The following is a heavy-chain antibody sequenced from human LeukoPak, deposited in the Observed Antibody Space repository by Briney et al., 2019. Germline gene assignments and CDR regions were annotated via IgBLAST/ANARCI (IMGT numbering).Heavy chain of an antibody. CDR1: GYTFTSYG. J-gene: IGHJ4*02. Sequence: ASVKVSCKASGYTFTSYGISWVRQAPGQGLEWMGIINPSGGSTSYAQKFQGRVTMTRDTSTSTVYMELSSLRSEDTAVYYCARTKRTTVTFDYWGQGTLVTVSS. D-gene: IGHD4-17*01. CDR2: INPSGGST. V-gene: IGHV1-46*01. CDR3: ARTKRTTVTFDY.